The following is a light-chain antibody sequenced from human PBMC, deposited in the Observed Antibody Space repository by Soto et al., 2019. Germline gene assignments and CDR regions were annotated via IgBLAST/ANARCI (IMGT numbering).Light chain of an antibody. V-gene: IGKV3-15*01. CDR3: QQYNNWPSIT. CDR1: QSVSSN. CDR2: GAS. J-gene: IGKJ5*01. Sequence: IVTIHSPATITESPGESATPSYQHSQSVSSNLAWYQQKPGQAPRLLIYGASTRATGIPARFSGSGSGTEFTLTISSLQSEDFAVYYCQQYNNWPSITFGQGTRLEIK.